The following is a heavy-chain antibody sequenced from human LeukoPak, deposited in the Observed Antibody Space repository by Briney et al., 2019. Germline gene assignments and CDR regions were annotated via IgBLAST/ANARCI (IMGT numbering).Heavy chain of an antibody. CDR1: GGSISSYY. Sequence: SETLSLTCTVPGGSISSYYLSWIRQPAGKGLEWIGRIYTSGSTNYNPSLKSRVTMSVDKSKKQFSLKLSSVTAADTAVYYCAGGSYYGYYLDYWGQGTLVTVSS. D-gene: IGHD3-10*01. CDR2: IYTSGST. V-gene: IGHV4-4*07. CDR3: AGGSYYGYYLDY. J-gene: IGHJ4*02.